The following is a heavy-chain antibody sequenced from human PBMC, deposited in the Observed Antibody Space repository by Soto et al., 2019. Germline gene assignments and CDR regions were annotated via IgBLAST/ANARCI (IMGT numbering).Heavy chain of an antibody. D-gene: IGHD3-22*01. Sequence: VQLLESGGGLVQRGGSLRLSCAASGLTFSNYAMNWVRQAPGKGLEWVSSISGTGHITYYAASAKGRFTISRDNSKNALFLLMNSLRAEDTAVYYCAPAHDAGGFYLFAYWGQGTLVTVSS. CDR3: APAHDAGGFYLFAY. J-gene: IGHJ4*02. CDR2: ISGTGHIT. V-gene: IGHV3-23*01. CDR1: GLTFSNYA.